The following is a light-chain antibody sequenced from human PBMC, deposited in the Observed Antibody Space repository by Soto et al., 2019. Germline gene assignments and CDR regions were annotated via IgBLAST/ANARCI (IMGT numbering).Light chain of an antibody. CDR1: SSDIGAYDY. CDR3: FSFTHTRAHL. CDR2: EVN. J-gene: IGLJ1*01. V-gene: IGLV2-14*01. Sequence: QSALTQPASLSGSPGQSITISCTGTSSDIGAYDYVSWFQQHPGKAPKLMISEVNNRPSGVSNRFSGSKSGNTAYLTISGLQVEYEAEYVCFSFTHTRAHLLGPGTKVT.